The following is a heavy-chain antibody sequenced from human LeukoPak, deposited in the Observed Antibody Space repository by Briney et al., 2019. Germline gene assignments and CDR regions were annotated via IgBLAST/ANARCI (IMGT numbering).Heavy chain of an antibody. V-gene: IGHV1-69*02. CDR2: IIPILGIA. CDR3: ARGSEYQLLDY. CDR1: GGTFSSYT. D-gene: IGHD2-2*01. J-gene: IGHJ4*02. Sequence: SVKVSCKASGGTFSSYTISWVRQAPGQGLEWMGRIIPILGIANYAQKFQGRVTITADESTSTAYMELSSLRSEDTAVYYCARGSEYQLLDYWGQGTLVTVSS.